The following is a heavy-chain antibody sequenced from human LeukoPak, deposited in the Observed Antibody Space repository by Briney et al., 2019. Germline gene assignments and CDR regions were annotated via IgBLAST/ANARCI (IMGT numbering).Heavy chain of an antibody. D-gene: IGHD3-9*01. CDR2: INAGNGNT. V-gene: IGHV1-3*03. CDR1: GYTFTSYA. J-gene: IGHJ6*03. Sequence: ASVKVSCKASGYTFTSYAMHWVRQAPGQRLEWMGWINAGNGNTKYSQEFQGRVTITRDTSASTAYMELSSLRSEDTAVYYCARGPLRYFDWLLSPYYYYMDVWGKGTTVTISS. CDR3: ARGPLRYFDWLLSPYYYYMDV.